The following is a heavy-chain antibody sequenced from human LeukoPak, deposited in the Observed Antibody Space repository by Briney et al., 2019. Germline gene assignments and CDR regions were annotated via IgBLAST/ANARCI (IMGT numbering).Heavy chain of an antibody. CDR3: AKEVPEELGFDY. J-gene: IGHJ4*02. V-gene: IGHV3-30*18. CDR2: ISYDGSNK. D-gene: IGHD7-27*01. Sequence: PGRSLRLSCAASGFTFSSYGMHWVRQAPGKGLEWVAVISYDGSNKYYADSVKGRFTISRDNSKNTLYLQMNSLRAEDTAVYYCAKEVPEELGFDYWGQGTLVTVSS. CDR1: GFTFSSYG.